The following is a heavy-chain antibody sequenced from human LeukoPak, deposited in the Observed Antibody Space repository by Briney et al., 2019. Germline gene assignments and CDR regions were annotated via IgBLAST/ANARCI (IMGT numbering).Heavy chain of an antibody. Sequence: PSETLSLTCTVSGGSISSSSYYWGWIRQPPGKGLEWIGSIYYSGSTYYNPSLKSRVTISVDTSKNQFSLKLSSVTAADTAVYYCARRQTSPKTAMARSDFDYWGQGTLVTVSS. D-gene: IGHD5-18*01. CDR1: GGSISSSSYY. CDR2: IYYSGST. CDR3: ARRQTSPKTAMARSDFDY. J-gene: IGHJ4*02. V-gene: IGHV4-39*01.